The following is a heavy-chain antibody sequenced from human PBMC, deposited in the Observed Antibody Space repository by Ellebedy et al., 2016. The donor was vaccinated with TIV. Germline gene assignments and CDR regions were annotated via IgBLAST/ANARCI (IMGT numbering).Heavy chain of an antibody. CDR2: ITGSSSYM. J-gene: IGHJ4*02. CDR1: GFTFSNYS. V-gene: IGHV3-21*01. CDR3: ARRSRGPSYYFDY. Sequence: GESLKISCAGAGFTFSNYSMNWVRKAPGKGLEWVASITGSSSYMFYSDSVKGRFTISRDNAKNSLYLQLSSLRAEDTAVYYCARRSRGPSYYFDYWGQGALVTVSS. D-gene: IGHD3-10*01.